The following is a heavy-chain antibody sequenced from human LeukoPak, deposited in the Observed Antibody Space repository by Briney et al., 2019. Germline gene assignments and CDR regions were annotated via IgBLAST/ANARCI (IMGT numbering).Heavy chain of an antibody. CDR3: TRGTPNWGYDF. J-gene: IGHJ4*02. V-gene: IGHV1-8*01. D-gene: IGHD7-27*01. CDR1: GYTFVSYD. CDR2: MSPKSGNT. Sequence: ASVKVSCKASGYTFVSYDINWVRQATGQGPEWMGWMSPKSGNTGYAQKFQGRVTMTRDTSINTAYMELSGLTSEGTAVYYCTRGTPNWGYDFWGQGTLVTVSS.